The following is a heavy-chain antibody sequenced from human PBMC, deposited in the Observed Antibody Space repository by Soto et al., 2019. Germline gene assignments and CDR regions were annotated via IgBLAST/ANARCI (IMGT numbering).Heavy chain of an antibody. CDR3: AKVLESHTVARAYFDY. CDR2: ISWNSGSI. D-gene: IGHD6-19*01. V-gene: IGHV3-9*01. CDR1: GFTFDDYA. Sequence: EVQLVESGGGLVQPGRSLRLSCAASGFTFDDYAMHWVRQAPGKGLEWVSGISWNSGSIGYADSVKGRFTISRDNAKNSLYLQMNSLRAEDTALYYCAKVLESHTVARAYFDYWGQGTLVTVSS. J-gene: IGHJ4*02.